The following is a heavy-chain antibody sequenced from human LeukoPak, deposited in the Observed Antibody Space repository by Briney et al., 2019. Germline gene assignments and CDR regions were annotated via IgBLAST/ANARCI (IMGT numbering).Heavy chain of an antibody. CDR1: GYKFTNYW. CDR2: IFPGDSDI. CDR3: ARRDDFWSGSDY. Sequence: GESLKISCMGSGYKFTNYWIAWVRQMPGKGPEWMGIIFPGDSDITYSPSFQGQVTISADKSISTAYLQWSSLKASDTAMYYCARRDDFWSGSDYWGQGTLVTVSS. J-gene: IGHJ4*02. V-gene: IGHV5-51*01. D-gene: IGHD3-3*01.